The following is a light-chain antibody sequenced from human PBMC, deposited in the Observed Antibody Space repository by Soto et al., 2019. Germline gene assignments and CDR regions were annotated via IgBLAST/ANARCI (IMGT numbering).Light chain of an antibody. Sequence: EIVMTQSPATLSVSPGERATLSCRASQSVGSNLAWYQQKPGQAPRLLIYGASTRATGIPARFSGSGSGTEFTVPISSLPSEDVAIYFCQQYNNWPPDRTFGQGTKVEIK. V-gene: IGKV3-15*01. CDR3: QQYNNWPPDRT. CDR1: QSVGSN. J-gene: IGKJ1*01. CDR2: GAS.